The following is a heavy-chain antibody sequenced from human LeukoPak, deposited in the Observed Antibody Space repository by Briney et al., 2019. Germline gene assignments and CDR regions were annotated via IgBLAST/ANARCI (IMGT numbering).Heavy chain of an antibody. CDR1: GFTFDDYA. J-gene: IGHJ4*02. D-gene: IGHD6-13*01. CDR3: AKDLWQLVQGGHFDY. Sequence: PGGSLRLSCAASGFTFDDYAMHWVRQAPGKGLEWVSGISWNSGSIGYADSVKGRFTISRDNAKNSLYLQMNSLRAEDMALYYCAKDLWQLVQGGHFDYWGQGTLVTVSS. CDR2: ISWNSGSI. V-gene: IGHV3-9*03.